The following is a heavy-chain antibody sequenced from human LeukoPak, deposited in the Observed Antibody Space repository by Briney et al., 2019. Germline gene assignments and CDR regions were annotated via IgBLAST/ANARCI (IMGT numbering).Heavy chain of an antibody. V-gene: IGHV4-59*01. D-gene: IGHD3-16*02. Sequence: SETLSLACTVSGGSISSYYWSWIRQPPGKGLEWVGYSYCSGSTNYNPSLKSRVTISVDTSKNQFSLKLSSVTAADTAVYYCARVSLGTGTTAYYHYMDVWGKGTTVTVSS. CDR1: GGSISSYY. J-gene: IGHJ6*03. CDR2: SYCSGST. CDR3: ARVSLGTGTTAYYHYMDV.